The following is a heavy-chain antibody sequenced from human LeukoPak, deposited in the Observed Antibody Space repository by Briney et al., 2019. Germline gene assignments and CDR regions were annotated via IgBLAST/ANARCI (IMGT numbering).Heavy chain of an antibody. J-gene: IGHJ4*02. V-gene: IGHV3-33*06. CDR3: AKDPGTNKLVDY. Sequence: GGSLRLSCAASGFTFSSYGMHWVRQAPGKGLEWVALIWYDGSNKYYADSVKGRFTISRDNSKNTLYLQMNSLTAEDTAVYYCAKDPGTNKLVDYWGQGTLVTVSS. CDR1: GFTFSSYG. CDR2: IWYDGSNK. D-gene: IGHD1-26*01.